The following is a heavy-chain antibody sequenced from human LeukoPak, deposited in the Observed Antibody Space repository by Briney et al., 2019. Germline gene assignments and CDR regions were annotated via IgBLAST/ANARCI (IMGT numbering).Heavy chain of an antibody. CDR1: GGSISSYY. D-gene: IGHD4-17*01. V-gene: IGHV4-59*01. J-gene: IGHJ4*03. CDR2: IYYSGST. Sequence: SETLSLTCTVSGGSISSYYWSWIRQPPGKGLEWIGYIYYSGSTNYNPSLKSRVSISVDTSKNQFSLKLSSVTAADTAVYYCARNVGTTVTGGRYFDYWGPGTLVTVSS. CDR3: ARNVGTTVTGGRYFDY.